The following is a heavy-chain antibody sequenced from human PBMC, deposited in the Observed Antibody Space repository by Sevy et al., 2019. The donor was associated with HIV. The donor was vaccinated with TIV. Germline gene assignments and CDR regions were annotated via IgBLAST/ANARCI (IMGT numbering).Heavy chain of an antibody. Sequence: GGSLRLSCAASGFTFSSYAMSWVRQAPGKGLEWVSAISGSGGSTYYADSVKGRFTISRDNSKNTLYLQMNSLRAEDTAVYYCAKPTLIVVVITPDAFDIWGHGTMVTVSS. J-gene: IGHJ3*02. CDR1: GFTFSSYA. V-gene: IGHV3-23*01. D-gene: IGHD3-22*01. CDR2: ISGSGGST. CDR3: AKPTLIVVVITPDAFDI.